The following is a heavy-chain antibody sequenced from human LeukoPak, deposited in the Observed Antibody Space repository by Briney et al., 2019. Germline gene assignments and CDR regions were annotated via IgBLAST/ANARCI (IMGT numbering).Heavy chain of an antibody. CDR1: GGSVSSGSYY. Sequence: PSETLSLTCTVSGGSVSSGSYYWSWIRQPPGKGLEWIGYIYYSGSTNYNPSLKSRVTISVDTSKNQFSLKLRSVTAADTAVYYCARGEDYGYFDYWGQGTLVTVSS. CDR3: ARGEDYGYFDY. CDR2: IYYSGST. J-gene: IGHJ4*02. D-gene: IGHD4-17*01. V-gene: IGHV4-61*01.